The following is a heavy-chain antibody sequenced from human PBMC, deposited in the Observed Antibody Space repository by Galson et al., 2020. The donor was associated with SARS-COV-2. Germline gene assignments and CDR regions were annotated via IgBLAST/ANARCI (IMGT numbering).Heavy chain of an antibody. CDR2: IWYDGSNK. V-gene: IGHV3-33*01. Sequence: GESLKISCAASGFTFSNYGMHWVRQAPGKGLEWVAVIWYDGSNKYYADSVKCRFTISRDNSKNTLYLQMNSLRAEDTAVYYCARDSPDADYDSSGPNLWYFDYWGQGTLVTVSS. CDR3: ARDSPDADYDSSGPNLWYFDY. J-gene: IGHJ4*02. D-gene: IGHD3-22*01. CDR1: GFTFSNYG.